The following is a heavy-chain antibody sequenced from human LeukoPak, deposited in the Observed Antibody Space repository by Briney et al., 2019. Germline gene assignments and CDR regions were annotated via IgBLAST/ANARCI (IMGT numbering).Heavy chain of an antibody. Sequence: PGGSLRLSCAASGFTFSSYWMHWVRQAPGKGLEWVSSISGSGDTTWHADSVKGRFTISRDNSKDTLYMQMNSLRAEDTAVYYCAKVPYSGSYGAEDYWGQGTLVTVSS. V-gene: IGHV3-23*01. CDR1: GFTFSSYW. J-gene: IGHJ4*02. D-gene: IGHD1-26*01. CDR2: ISGSGDTT. CDR3: AKVPYSGSYGAEDY.